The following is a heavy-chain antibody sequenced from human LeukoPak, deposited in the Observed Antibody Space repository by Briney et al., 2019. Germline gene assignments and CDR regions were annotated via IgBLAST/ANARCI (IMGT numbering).Heavy chain of an antibody. Sequence: GGSLRLSCAASGFTFSSYNMNWVRQSPGKGLEWVSHISSSGSTIYYAVSVKGRFTISRDNAKNSLYLQMNSLRDEDTAVYYCARRFDSWGQGTLVTVSS. J-gene: IGHJ4*02. V-gene: IGHV3-48*02. CDR3: ARRFDS. CDR1: GFTFSSYN. CDR2: ISSSGSTI.